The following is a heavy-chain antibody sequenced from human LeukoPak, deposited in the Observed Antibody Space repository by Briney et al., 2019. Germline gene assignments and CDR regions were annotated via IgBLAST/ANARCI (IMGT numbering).Heavy chain of an antibody. J-gene: IGHJ4*02. V-gene: IGHV3-21*01. CDR1: GFTFSSYS. D-gene: IGHD6-13*01. CDR3: ARDSIAVATDFDY. Sequence: PGGSLRLSCAASGFTFSSYSMNWVRQAPGKGLEWVSFISSSSNYRYYADSVKGRFTISRDNAKNSLYLQMASLRAEDTAVYYCARDSIAVATDFDYWGQGTLVTVSS. CDR2: ISSSSNYR.